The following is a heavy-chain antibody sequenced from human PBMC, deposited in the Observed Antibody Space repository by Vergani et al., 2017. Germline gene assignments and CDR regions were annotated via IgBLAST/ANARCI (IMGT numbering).Heavy chain of an antibody. CDR2: INHSGST. CDR3: ARVGMRIAAAVTG. Sequence: QLQLQESGPGLVKPSETLSLTCTVSGGSISSSSYYWGWIRQPPGKGLEWIGEINHSGSTNYNPSLKSRVTISVDTSKNQFSLKLSSVTAADTAVYYCARVGMRIAAAVTGWGQGTLVTVSS. D-gene: IGHD6-13*01. CDR1: GGSISSSSYY. J-gene: IGHJ4*02. V-gene: IGHV4-39*07.